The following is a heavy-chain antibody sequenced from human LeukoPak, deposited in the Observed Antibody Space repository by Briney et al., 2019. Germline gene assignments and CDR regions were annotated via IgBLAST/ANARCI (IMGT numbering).Heavy chain of an antibody. CDR2: INHSGST. CDR3: ARTTTVRGTYYMDV. D-gene: IGHD3-10*01. CDR1: GVSFSGYY. Sequence: MASETLSLTCAVYGVSFSGYYWSWIRQPPGKGLEWIGEINHSGSTNYNPSLKSRVTISVDTSKNQFSLKLSSVTAADTAVYYCARTTTVRGTYYMDVWGKGTTVTVSS. V-gene: IGHV4-34*01. J-gene: IGHJ6*03.